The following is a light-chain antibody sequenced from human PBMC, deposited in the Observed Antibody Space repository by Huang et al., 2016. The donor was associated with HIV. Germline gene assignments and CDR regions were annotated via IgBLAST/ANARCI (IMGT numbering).Light chain of an antibody. J-gene: IGKJ2*01. Sequence: DIQMTQSPSSLSASVGDRVTIPCRASQSIGTYLSWYQHKPGEVPKVLIYGSSSLQSGVPSRFSGSGSGTDFTLTISSLQPEDFVTYYCQQTYGTPYTFGQGTRL. CDR3: QQTYGTPYT. V-gene: IGKV1-39*01. CDR1: QSIGTY. CDR2: GSS.